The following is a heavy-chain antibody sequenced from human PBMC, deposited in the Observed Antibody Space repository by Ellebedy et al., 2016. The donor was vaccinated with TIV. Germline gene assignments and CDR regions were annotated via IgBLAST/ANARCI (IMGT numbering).Heavy chain of an antibody. V-gene: IGHV3-74*01. J-gene: IGHJ4*02. CDR1: GFTFSYYW. Sequence: GESLKISCAASGFTFSYYWMHWVRQTPGKGLVWVSRINSDGSITSYADSVKGRFTISRDNAKNTLCLQMNSLTAEDTAIYYCARANQQLPRVVAFWGQGTLVTVSS. CDR2: INSDGSIT. D-gene: IGHD6-13*01. CDR3: ARANQQLPRVVAF.